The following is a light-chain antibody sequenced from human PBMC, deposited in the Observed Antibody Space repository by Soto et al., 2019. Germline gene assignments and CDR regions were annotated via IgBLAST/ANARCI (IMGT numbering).Light chain of an antibody. J-gene: IGKJ1*01. V-gene: IGKV3-15*01. Sequence: EMVMTQSPATRSVSPGERATLSCRASQSVSSNLAWYQQKPGQAPRLLIYGASTRATDVPARFSGSGSGTEFTLTISSLQSEDFAVYYCQQYNNWPETFGQGPKVDIK. CDR1: QSVSSN. CDR2: GAS. CDR3: QQYNNWPET.